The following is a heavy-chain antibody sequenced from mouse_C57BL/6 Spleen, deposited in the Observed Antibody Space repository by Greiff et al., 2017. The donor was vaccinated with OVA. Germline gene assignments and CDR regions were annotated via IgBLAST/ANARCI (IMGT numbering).Heavy chain of an antibody. Sequence: EVNLVESGGGLVKPGGSLKLSCAASGFTFSSYAMSWVRQTPEKRLEWVATISDGGSYTYYPDNVKGRFTISRDNAKNNLYLQMSHLKSEDTAMYYCARDLLLFAFWGQGTLGTVSA. D-gene: IGHD2-10*01. CDR1: GFTFSSYA. CDR3: ARDLLLFAF. J-gene: IGHJ3*01. CDR2: ISDGGSYT. V-gene: IGHV5-4*01.